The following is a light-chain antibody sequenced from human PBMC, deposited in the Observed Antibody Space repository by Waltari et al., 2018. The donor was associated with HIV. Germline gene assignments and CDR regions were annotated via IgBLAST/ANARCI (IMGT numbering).Light chain of an antibody. CDR3: CSYAGSYIWV. CDR1: SRDVRCYNF. J-gene: IGLJ3*02. Sequence: QSALTQPRSVSGSPGQSVNISCTGSSRDVRCYNFVSWYQQHPGKAPSLLIYDVTQRPSGVPDRFSGSKSDNTASLTISGLQAEDDGDYYCCSYAGSYIWVFGGGTSLTVL. V-gene: IGLV2-11*01. CDR2: DVT.